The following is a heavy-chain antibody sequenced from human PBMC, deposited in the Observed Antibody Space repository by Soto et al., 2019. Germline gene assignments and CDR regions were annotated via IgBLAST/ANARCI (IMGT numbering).Heavy chain of an antibody. Sequence: EVQLVESGGGLVKPGGSLRLSCAASGFTFSSYSMNWVRQAPGKGLEWVSSISSSSSYIYYADSVKGRFTISRDNDKNSLYLQMNSLSAEDTAVYYCAGDCPNSLAVVPAALVYWGQGTLVTVSS. CDR3: AGDCPNSLAVVPAALVY. CDR1: GFTFSSYS. V-gene: IGHV3-21*01. D-gene: IGHD2-2*01. J-gene: IGHJ4*02. CDR2: ISSSSSYI.